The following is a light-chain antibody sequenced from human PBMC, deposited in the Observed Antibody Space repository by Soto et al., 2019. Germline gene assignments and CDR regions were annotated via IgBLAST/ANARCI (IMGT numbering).Light chain of an antibody. J-gene: IGKJ1*01. CDR1: QSVSGY. Sequence: PGERATLSCRASQSVSGYLAWYKQKPGQAPRLLIYDASNRATGIPDRFSGSGSGTDFTLTISRLEPEDFAVYYCQHYGSSGTFGQGTKVDIK. CDR2: DAS. V-gene: IGKV3-20*01. CDR3: QHYGSSGT.